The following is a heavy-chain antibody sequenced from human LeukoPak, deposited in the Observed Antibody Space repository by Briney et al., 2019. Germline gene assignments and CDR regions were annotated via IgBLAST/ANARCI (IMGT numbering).Heavy chain of an antibody. V-gene: IGHV3-11*01. Sequence: GGSLRLSCAASGFTFSNAWMSWVRQAPGKGLEWVSYISSSGSTIYYADSVKGRFTISRDNAKNSLYLQMNSLRAEDTAVYYCAREGYSQGFDYWGQGTLVTVSS. CDR1: GFTFSNAW. CDR2: ISSSGSTI. J-gene: IGHJ4*02. D-gene: IGHD5-18*01. CDR3: AREGYSQGFDY.